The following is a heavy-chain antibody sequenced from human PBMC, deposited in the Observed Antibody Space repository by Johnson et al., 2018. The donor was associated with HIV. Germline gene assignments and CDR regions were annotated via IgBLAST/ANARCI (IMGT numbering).Heavy chain of an antibody. D-gene: IGHD4-17*01. CDR1: GFTFSNAW. Sequence: VQLVESGGGLVKPGGSLRLSCAASGFTFSNAWMSWVRQAPGKGLEWVCRIKSKTDGGTTDYAAPVKGRFTISRDDSKNTLYLQMNSLKTEDTAVYYCTTAVDGAPDAFDIWGQGTMVTVSS. CDR2: IKSKTDGGTT. J-gene: IGHJ3*02. CDR3: TTAVDGAPDAFDI. V-gene: IGHV3-15*01.